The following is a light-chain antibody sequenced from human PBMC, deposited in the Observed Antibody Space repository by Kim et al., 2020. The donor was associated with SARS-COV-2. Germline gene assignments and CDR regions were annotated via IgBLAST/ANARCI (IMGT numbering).Light chain of an antibody. J-gene: IGKJ2*01. CDR1: QSVSSSY. V-gene: IGKV3-20*01. Sequence: SPGERPTLSCRASQSVSSSYLAWYQQKPSQAPRLLIYGASSRATGIPDRFSGSGSGTDFTLTISRLEPEDFAVYYCQQYGSSSMYTFGQGTKLEIK. CDR3: QQYGSSSMYT. CDR2: GAS.